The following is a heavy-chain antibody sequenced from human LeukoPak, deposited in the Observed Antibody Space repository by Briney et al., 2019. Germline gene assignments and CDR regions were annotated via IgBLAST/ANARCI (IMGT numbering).Heavy chain of an antibody. J-gene: IGHJ4*02. V-gene: IGHV4-38-2*02. CDR3: ARVRYNWNRDFDY. D-gene: IGHD1-20*01. CDR1: GYSINNGYY. Sequence: SETLSLTCTVSGYSINNGYYWGWIRQPPGKGLEWIGSMFHSGSTYYNPSLKSRVTMSVDTSKNQFSLKLSSVTAADTAVYYCARVRYNWNRDFDYWGQGTLVTVSS. CDR2: MFHSGST.